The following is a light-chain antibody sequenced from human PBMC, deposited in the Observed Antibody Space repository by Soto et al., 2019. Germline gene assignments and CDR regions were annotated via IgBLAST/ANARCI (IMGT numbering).Light chain of an antibody. CDR1: QSISDT. Sequence: ESVVMRSPATLSVSQGGRATLSCRASQSISDTLAWYQQKPGQAPRLLIHGASTRATGFPARFSGSGSGTDFTLTISSLQSEDFAVYYCQQYNNWPWTFGQGTKVDI. V-gene: IGKV3-15*01. J-gene: IGKJ1*01. CDR2: GAS. CDR3: QQYNNWPWT.